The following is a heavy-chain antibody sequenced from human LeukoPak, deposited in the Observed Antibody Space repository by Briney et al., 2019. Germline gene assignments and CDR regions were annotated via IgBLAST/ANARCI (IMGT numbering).Heavy chain of an antibody. CDR1: GFTFSSYA. Sequence: GGSLRLSCAASGFTFSSYAMHWVRQAPGKGLEWVAVISYDGSNKYYADSVKGRFTISRDNSKNTLYLQMNSLRAEDTAVYYCARDLTWELLLFDYWGQGTLVTVSS. CDR3: ARDLTWELLLFDY. V-gene: IGHV3-30-3*01. J-gene: IGHJ4*02. CDR2: ISYDGSNK. D-gene: IGHD1-26*01.